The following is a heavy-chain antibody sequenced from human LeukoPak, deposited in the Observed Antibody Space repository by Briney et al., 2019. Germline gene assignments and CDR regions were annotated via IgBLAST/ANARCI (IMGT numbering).Heavy chain of an antibody. V-gene: IGHV3-48*01. J-gene: IGHJ4*02. D-gene: IGHD6-6*01. CDR1: GFTFSSYA. Sequence: GGSPRLSCAASGFTFSSYAMSWVRQAPGKGLEWVSYISSSTTNMYYADSVKGRFTISRDNAKNSLYLQMNSLRAEDTAVYYCAREYSSSSGRSFDYWGQGTLVTVSS. CDR3: AREYSSSSGRSFDY. CDR2: ISSSTTNM.